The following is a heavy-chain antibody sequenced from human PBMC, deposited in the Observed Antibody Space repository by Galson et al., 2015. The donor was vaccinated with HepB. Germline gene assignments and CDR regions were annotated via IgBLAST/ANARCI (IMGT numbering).Heavy chain of an antibody. J-gene: IGHJ5*02. CDR2: INPSGGST. CDR3: ARAGSAAAAGTVWFDP. CDR1: GYTFTSYY. V-gene: IGHV1-46*01. D-gene: IGHD6-13*01. Sequence: SVKVSCKASGYTFTSYYMHWVRQAPGQGLEWMGIINPSGGSTSYAQKFQGRVTMTRDTSTSTVYMELSSLRSEDTAVYYCARAGSAAAAGTVWFDPWGQGTLVTVSS.